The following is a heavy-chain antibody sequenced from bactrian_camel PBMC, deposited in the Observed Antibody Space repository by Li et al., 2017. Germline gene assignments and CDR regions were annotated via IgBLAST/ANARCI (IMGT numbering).Heavy chain of an antibody. CDR1: GFTFSTYD. CDR3: VRDVVGRGSY. D-gene: IGHD2*01. CDR2: IERDGSNT. J-gene: IGHJ4*01. V-gene: IGHV3S14*01. Sequence: HVLLVESGGGLVQPGGSLRLSCAASGFTFSTYDVSWVRQAPGKGLEWVSTIERDGSNTWYPDSVKGRFTVSRDNAKNTVYLQLNSLKPDDTGVYYCVRDVVGRGSYWGQGTQVTVS.